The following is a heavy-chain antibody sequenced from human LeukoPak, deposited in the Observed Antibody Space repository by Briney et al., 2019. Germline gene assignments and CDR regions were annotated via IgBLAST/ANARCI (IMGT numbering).Heavy chain of an antibody. CDR1: GGSFSGYY. Sequence: SETLSLTCAVYGGSFSGYYWSWIRQPPGKGLEWIGEINHSGRTNYNPSLKSRVTISVDTSKNQFSLKLSSVTAADTAVYYCARGRSTGGGFGELHDWGQGTLVTVSS. CDR2: INHSGRT. D-gene: IGHD3-10*01. V-gene: IGHV4-34*01. J-gene: IGHJ4*02. CDR3: ARGRSTGGGFGELHD.